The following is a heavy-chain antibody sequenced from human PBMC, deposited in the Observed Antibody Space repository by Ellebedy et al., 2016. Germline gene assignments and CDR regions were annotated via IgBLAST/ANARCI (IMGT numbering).Heavy chain of an antibody. Sequence: GGSLRLSCKGSGYSFTSYWIGWVRQMPGKGLEWMGIIYPGDSDTRYSPSFQGQVTISADKSISTAYLQWSSLKASDTAMYYCARHVGGYSSLGAFDIWGQGTMVTVSS. V-gene: IGHV5-51*01. CDR1: GYSFTSYW. D-gene: IGHD5-18*01. J-gene: IGHJ3*02. CDR3: ARHVGGYSSLGAFDI. CDR2: IYPGDSDT.